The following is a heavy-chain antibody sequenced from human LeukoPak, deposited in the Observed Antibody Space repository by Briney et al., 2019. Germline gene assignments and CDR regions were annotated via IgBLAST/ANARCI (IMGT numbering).Heavy chain of an antibody. D-gene: IGHD5-12*01. CDR2: ISGTGDII. J-gene: IGHJ4*02. CDR1: GFTFTTYT. V-gene: IGHV3-48*01. Sequence: GGSLRLSCAASGFTFTTYTINWVRQAPGKGLEWVSYISGTGDIIQYADSVRGRFTISRDNAKNSVSLQMNSLRVEDTATYSCARDRALVAFDYWGQGALVTVSS. CDR3: ARDRALVAFDY.